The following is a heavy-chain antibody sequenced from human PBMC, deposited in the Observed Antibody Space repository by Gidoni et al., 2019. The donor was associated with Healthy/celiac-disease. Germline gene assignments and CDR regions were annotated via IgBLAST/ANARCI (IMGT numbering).Heavy chain of an antibody. D-gene: IGHD4-17*01. CDR2: ISSSGSTI. J-gene: IGHJ4*02. CDR3: AGGRGNGDYESGYFDY. V-gene: IGHV3-11*01. Sequence: WIRQAPGKGLEWVSYISSSGSTIDYADSVKGRFPIPRANAKTPLFLQMTGLSPEDTAVYSCAGGRGNGDYESGYFDYWGQGTLVTVSS.